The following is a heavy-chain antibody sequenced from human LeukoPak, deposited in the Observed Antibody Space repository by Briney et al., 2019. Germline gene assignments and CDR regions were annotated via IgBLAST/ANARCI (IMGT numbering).Heavy chain of an antibody. CDR1: GFTFSSYA. Sequence: GGSLGLSCAASGFTFSSYAMHWVRQAPGKGLEWVAVISYDGSNKYYADSVKGRFTISRDNSKNTLYLQMNSLRAEDTAVYYCARDHDSNFDYWGQGTLVTVSS. CDR2: ISYDGSNK. CDR3: ARDHDSNFDY. J-gene: IGHJ4*02. V-gene: IGHV3-30-3*01. D-gene: IGHD3-22*01.